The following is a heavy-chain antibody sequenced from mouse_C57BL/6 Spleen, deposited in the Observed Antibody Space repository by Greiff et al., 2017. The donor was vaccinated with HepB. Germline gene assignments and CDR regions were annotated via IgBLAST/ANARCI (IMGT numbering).Heavy chain of an antibody. V-gene: IGHV1-55*01. CDR1: GYTFTSYW. J-gene: IGHJ4*01. Sequence: QVQLKQPGAELVKPGASVKMSCKASGYTFTSYWITWVKQRPGQGLEWIGDIYPGSGSTNYNEKFKSKATLTVDTSSSTAYMQLSSLTSEDSAVYYCARIGGHFSMDYWGQGTSVTVSS. D-gene: IGHD3-1*01. CDR3: ARIGGHFSMDY. CDR2: IYPGSGST.